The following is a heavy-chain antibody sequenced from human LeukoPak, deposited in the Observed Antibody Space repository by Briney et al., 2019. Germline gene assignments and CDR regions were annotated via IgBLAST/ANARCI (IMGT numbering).Heavy chain of an antibody. J-gene: IGHJ4*02. CDR3: AKDPMTTVTTVDSD. CDR1: GFTFSSNA. V-gene: IGHV3-23*01. D-gene: IGHD4-17*01. Sequence: GGSLRLFCAASGFTFSSNAMSWVRQAPGKGLEWVSSISGNDGSTYYADSVKGRFTISRDNSKNTLYLQMNSLRAEDTAVYYCAKDPMTTVTTVDSDWGQGTLVTVSS. CDR2: ISGNDGST.